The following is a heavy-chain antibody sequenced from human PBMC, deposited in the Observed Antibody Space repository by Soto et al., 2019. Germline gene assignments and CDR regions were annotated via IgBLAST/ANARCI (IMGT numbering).Heavy chain of an antibody. CDR3: ARERASGYYYGSGSYSPDYYYYGMDV. V-gene: IGHV4-61*01. D-gene: IGHD3-10*01. CDR1: GGSVSSGSYY. J-gene: IGHJ6*02. Sequence: SETLSLTCTVSGGSVSSGSYYWSWIRQPPGKGLEWIGYIYYSGSTNYNPSLKSRVTISVDTSKNQFSLKLSSVTAADTAVYYCARERASGYYYGSGSYSPDYYYYGMDVWGQGTTVTVSS. CDR2: IYYSGST.